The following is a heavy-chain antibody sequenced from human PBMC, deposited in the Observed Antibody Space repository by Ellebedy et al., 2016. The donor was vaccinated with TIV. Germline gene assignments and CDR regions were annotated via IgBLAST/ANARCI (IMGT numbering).Heavy chain of an antibody. CDR1: GGSISGYH. J-gene: IGHJ4*02. D-gene: IGHD1-26*01. CDR3: ARGDSGTYPVYFDY. Sequence: MPSETLSLTCTVSGGSISGYHWTWIRQPPGKGLEWIAYISDSGHTNSNPALRGRVPISLDTSKNQFSLKLRSVTAADTAVFYCARGDSGTYPVYFDYWGQGALVTVSS. CDR2: ISDSGHT. V-gene: IGHV4-59*01.